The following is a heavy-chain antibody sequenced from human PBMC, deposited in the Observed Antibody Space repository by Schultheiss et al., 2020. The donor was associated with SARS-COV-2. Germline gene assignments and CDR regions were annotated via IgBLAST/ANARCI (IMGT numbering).Heavy chain of an antibody. J-gene: IGHJ4*02. CDR3: ARTALMATYSFEDY. CDR2: ISSSSSYI. Sequence: GGSLRLSCAASGFTFSSYGMHWVRQAPGKGLEWVSSISSSSSYIYYADSVKGRFTISRDNANNSLYLQMNSLRVEDTAVYYCARTALMATYSFEDYWGQGTLVTVSS. V-gene: IGHV3-21*01. CDR1: GFTFSSYG. D-gene: IGHD5-24*01.